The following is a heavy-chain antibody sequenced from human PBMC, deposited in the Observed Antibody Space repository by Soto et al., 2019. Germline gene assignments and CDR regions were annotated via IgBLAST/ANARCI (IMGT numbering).Heavy chain of an antibody. Sequence: SETLSFTCTVSGASVSSYYWSWIRQPPGKGLEWLGYILYTGNTNYNPSLKSRVTTSVDTSKNQVSLKLSAVTAADTAVYFCARAAYGSGSYYAPYYYYAMDVWGQGTTVTVSS. J-gene: IGHJ6*02. D-gene: IGHD3-10*01. CDR1: GASVSSYY. CDR3: ARAAYGSGSYYAPYYYYAMDV. CDR2: ILYTGNT. V-gene: IGHV4-59*02.